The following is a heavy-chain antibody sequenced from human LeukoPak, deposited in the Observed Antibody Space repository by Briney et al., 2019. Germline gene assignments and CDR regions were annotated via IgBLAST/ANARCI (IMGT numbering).Heavy chain of an antibody. Sequence: SVKVSCKASGGTFSSYAISWVRQAPGQGLEWMGGIIPIFGTANYAQKFQGRVTITADESTSTAYTELSSLRSEDTAVYYCASPYGSESNAFDIWGQGTMVTVSS. CDR1: GGTFSSYA. CDR3: ASPYGSESNAFDI. V-gene: IGHV1-69*01. D-gene: IGHD3-10*01. CDR2: IIPIFGTA. J-gene: IGHJ3*02.